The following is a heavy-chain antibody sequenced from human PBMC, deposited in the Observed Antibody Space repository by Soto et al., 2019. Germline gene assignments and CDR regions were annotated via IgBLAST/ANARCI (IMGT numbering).Heavy chain of an antibody. V-gene: IGHV1-46*01. D-gene: IGHD2-21*02. J-gene: IGHJ4*02. CDR2: INPSGGRT. Sequence: GASVKVSCKASGYTFTSYYMHLVRQAPGQGLEWMAMINPSGGRTKYAQIFQGRVTLTRDTSTGTVDMELSSLTSEDTAIYYCARGPSCGGDCYIFDYWGQGTQVTVSS. CDR1: GYTFTSYY. CDR3: ARGPSCGGDCYIFDY.